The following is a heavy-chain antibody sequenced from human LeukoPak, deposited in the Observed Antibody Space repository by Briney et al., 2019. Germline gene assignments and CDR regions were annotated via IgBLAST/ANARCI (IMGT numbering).Heavy chain of an antibody. CDR1: GYTLTSYA. CDR3: ARGFHRDGYNYRKAGFDY. Sequence: GSSVKVSCKASGYTLTSYAMNWVRQAPGQGLEWMGWINTNTGNPTYAQGFTGRFVFSLDTSVSTAYLQISSLKAEDTAVYYCARGFHRDGYNYRKAGFDYWGQGTLVTVSS. D-gene: IGHD5-24*01. J-gene: IGHJ4*02. V-gene: IGHV7-4-1*02. CDR2: INTNTGNP.